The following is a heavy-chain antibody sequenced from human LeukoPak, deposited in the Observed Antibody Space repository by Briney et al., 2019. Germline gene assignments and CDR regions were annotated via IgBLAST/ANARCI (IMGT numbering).Heavy chain of an antibody. J-gene: IGHJ4*02. CDR1: GFTFSSYS. Sequence: PGGSLRLSCAASGFTFSSYSMNWVRQAPGKGLEWVSSISSSSSYIYYADSVKGRFTISRDNAKNSLYLQMNSLRAEDTVVYYCARDWFDGSGWTLDYWGQGTLVTVSS. D-gene: IGHD6-19*01. CDR2: ISSSSSYI. V-gene: IGHV3-21*01. CDR3: ARDWFDGSGWTLDY.